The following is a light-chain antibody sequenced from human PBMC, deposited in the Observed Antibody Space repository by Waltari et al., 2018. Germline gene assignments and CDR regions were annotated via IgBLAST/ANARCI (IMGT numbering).Light chain of an antibody. CDR2: WAS. V-gene: IGKV4-1*01. CDR3: QQYYSSST. Sequence: DIVLTQSPDSLAVSLGERATINCKSSQNIFYSSYNKTYLAWYQQKPGPPPNLLIDWASTRHSGVPDRFSGSGSGTDFTLTINSLRAEDVAVYFCQQYYSSSTFGGGTKVEIK. J-gene: IGKJ4*01. CDR1: QNIFYSSYNKTY.